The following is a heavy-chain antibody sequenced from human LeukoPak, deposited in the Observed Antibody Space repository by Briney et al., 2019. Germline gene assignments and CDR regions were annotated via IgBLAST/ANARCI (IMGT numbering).Heavy chain of an antibody. J-gene: IGHJ6*03. CDR3: ARGYYDSSGYYYYYYYYYMDV. CDR2: IYYSGST. D-gene: IGHD3-22*01. V-gene: IGHV4-31*03. Sequence: SETLSLTCTVSGGSISSGGYYWSWIRQHPGKGLEWIGYIYYSGSTYYNPSLKSRVTISVDTSKNQFSLKLSSVTAANTAVYYCARGYYDSSGYYYYYYYYYMDVWGKGTTVTVSS. CDR1: GGSISSGGYY.